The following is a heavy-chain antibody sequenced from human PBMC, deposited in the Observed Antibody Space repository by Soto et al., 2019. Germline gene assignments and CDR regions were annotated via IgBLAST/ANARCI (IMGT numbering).Heavy chain of an antibody. D-gene: IGHD5-18*01. CDR1: GFTFSSYA. CDR2: ISYDGSKK. V-gene: IGHV3-30-3*01. J-gene: IGHJ3*02. CDR3: LPSGLRYGNDAFDI. Sequence: SLRLSCAASGFTFSSYAMHWVRQAPGKGLEWVAVISYDGSKKYYADSVKGRFTISRDNSKNTLYLQMNSLRAEDTAAYYCLPSGLRYGNDAFDIWGQGTMVTVS.